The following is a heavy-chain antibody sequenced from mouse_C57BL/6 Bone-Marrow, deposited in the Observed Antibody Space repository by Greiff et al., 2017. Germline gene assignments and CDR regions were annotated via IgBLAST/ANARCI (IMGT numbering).Heavy chain of an antibody. CDR1: GYTFTSYW. CDR2: IDPSDSYT. Sequence: VKLQQPGAELVMPGASVKLSCKASGYTFTSYWMHWVKQRPGQGLEWIGEIDPSDSYTNYNQKFKGKSTLTVDKSSSTAYMQLSSLTSEDSAVYYCARRDYYGSNFDVWGTGTTVTVSS. J-gene: IGHJ1*03. CDR3: ARRDYYGSNFDV. V-gene: IGHV1-69*01. D-gene: IGHD1-1*01.